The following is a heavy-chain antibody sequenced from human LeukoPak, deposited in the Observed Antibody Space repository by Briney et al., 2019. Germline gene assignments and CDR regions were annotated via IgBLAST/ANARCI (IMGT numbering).Heavy chain of an antibody. V-gene: IGHV1-8*01. Sequence: ASVKDSCKASGYTFTSYDINWVRQATGQGLEWMGWMNPNSGNSGYAQKFQGRVTMTRNTSISTAYMELSSLRSEDTAVYYCARGGKRRAAANNFDYWGQGTLVTVSS. CDR2: MNPNSGNS. D-gene: IGHD6-13*01. J-gene: IGHJ4*02. CDR3: ARGGKRRAAANNFDY. CDR1: GYTFTSYD.